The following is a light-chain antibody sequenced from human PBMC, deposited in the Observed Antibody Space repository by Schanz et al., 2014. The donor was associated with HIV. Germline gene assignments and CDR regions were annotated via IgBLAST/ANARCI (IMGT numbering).Light chain of an antibody. CDR3: SSYAGSNNLV. CDR2: RDN. CDR1: SSDIGNNF. V-gene: IGLV1-47*01. J-gene: IGLJ3*02. Sequence: QSVLTQPPSASGTPGQRVSISCSGGSSDIGNNFVSWYQQVPGTAPKLLIYRDNQRPSGVPDRFSGSKSGNTASLTVSGLQAEDEADYYCSSYAGSNNLVFGGGTKLTVL.